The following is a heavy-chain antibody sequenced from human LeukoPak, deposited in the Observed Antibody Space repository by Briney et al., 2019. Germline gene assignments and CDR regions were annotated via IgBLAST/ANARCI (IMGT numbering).Heavy chain of an antibody. CDR3: ARDASFYADDH. V-gene: IGHV3-33*01. D-gene: IGHD3-3*02. CDR2: IWYDGIKK. Sequence: GGSLRLSCAASGFTFSNYGMHGVRQAPGKGLEGAAVIWYDGIKKHYADSVKGRFTISRDNSKNTLYLQMNSLRAEDTAVYYCARDASFYADDHWGQGTLVTVSS. CDR1: GFTFSNYG. J-gene: IGHJ4*02.